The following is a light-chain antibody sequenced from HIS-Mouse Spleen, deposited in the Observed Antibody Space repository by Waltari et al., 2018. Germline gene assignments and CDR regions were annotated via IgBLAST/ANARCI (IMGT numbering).Light chain of an antibody. CDR2: EGS. J-gene: IGLJ3*02. V-gene: IGLV2-23*01. CDR3: CSYAGSSTWV. Sequence: QSALSQPASVSGSPGHSVTISCTGTSSDVGSLYLVPWYQQHPGKAPKLMIYEGSKRPSGVSNRFSGSKSGNTASLTISGLQAEDEADYYCCSYAGSSTWVFGGGTKLTVL. CDR1: SSDVGSLYL.